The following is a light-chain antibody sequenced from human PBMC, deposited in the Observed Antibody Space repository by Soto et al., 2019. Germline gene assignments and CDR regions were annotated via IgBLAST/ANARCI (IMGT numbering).Light chain of an antibody. CDR3: CSFTTTTWV. Sequence: QSVLTQPASVSGSPGQSITISCTGTSSDIGGYNWVSWYQQHPGKAPKLIIFEVSYRPSGVSNRFSGSKSGNTASLTISGLQAEDEADYYCCSFTTTTWVFGGGTKVTGL. J-gene: IGLJ3*02. CDR1: SSDIGGYNW. V-gene: IGLV2-14*01. CDR2: EVS.